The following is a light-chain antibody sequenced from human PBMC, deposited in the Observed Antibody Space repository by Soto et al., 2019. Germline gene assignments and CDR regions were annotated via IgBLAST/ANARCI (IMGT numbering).Light chain of an antibody. J-gene: IGLJ1*01. Sequence: QPVLTQPPSASASLGASVTLTCTLSSAYSNYKVDWYQQRPGKGPRFVMRVGAGGLVGYKGDGIPDRFSGLGSGLNRYLTIKNIQEEDESDYHCGADHGSGSNFVYVFGTGTKLTVL. V-gene: IGLV9-49*03. CDR1: SAYSNYK. CDR2: VGAGGLVG. CDR3: GADHGSGSNFVYV.